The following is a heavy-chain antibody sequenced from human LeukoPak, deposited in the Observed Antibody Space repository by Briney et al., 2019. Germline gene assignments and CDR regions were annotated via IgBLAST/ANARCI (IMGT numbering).Heavy chain of an antibody. CDR2: IKQDGSEK. Sequence: PGGSLRLSCAASGFTFTSYWMSWVRQAPGKGLEWVANIKQDGSEKYYVDSVKGRFTVSRDNAKNSLFLQMNSLRAEDTAVYYCARDGVRGVFDYWGQGTLVTVSS. J-gene: IGHJ4*02. CDR1: GFTFTSYW. D-gene: IGHD3-10*01. V-gene: IGHV3-7*05. CDR3: ARDGVRGVFDY.